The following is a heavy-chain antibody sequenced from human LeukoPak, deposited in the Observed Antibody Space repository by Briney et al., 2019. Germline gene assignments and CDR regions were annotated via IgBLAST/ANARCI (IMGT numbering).Heavy chain of an antibody. Sequence: PSETLSLACTVSGGSISSYYWSWIRQPPGKGLEWIGYIYYSGSTNYNPSLKSRVTISVDTSKNQFSLKLSSVTAADTAVYYCASGIASRQFDYWGQGTLVTVSS. CDR2: IYYSGST. V-gene: IGHV4-59*01. J-gene: IGHJ4*02. D-gene: IGHD6-13*01. CDR3: ASGIASRQFDY. CDR1: GGSISSYY.